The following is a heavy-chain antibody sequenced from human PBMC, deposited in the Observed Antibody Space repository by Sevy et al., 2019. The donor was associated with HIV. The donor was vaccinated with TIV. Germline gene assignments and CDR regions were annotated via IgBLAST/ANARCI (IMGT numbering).Heavy chain of an antibody. CDR1: GFTFSSYA. Sequence: GSLRLSCAASGFTFSSYAMSWVRQAPGKGLEWVSAISGSGGSTYYADSVKGRFTISRDNSKNTLYLQMNSLRAEDTAVYYCAKDPTYNWNDGGYFDYWGQGTLVTVSS. V-gene: IGHV3-23*01. J-gene: IGHJ4*02. D-gene: IGHD1-20*01. CDR3: AKDPTYNWNDGGYFDY. CDR2: ISGSGGST.